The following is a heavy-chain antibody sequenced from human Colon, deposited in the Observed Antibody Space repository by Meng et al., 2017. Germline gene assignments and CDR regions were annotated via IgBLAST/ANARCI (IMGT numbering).Heavy chain of an antibody. Sequence: QVQLQESGPGLVRPSETLSLMCTVSGGSVSSAAYQWGWIRQPPGKGLEWIGYAANSFDPSPNYNPSLKSRVTIPLDTPKNQFSLKLTSVTAADTAVYYCARDYWGSLDYWGQGILVTVSS. V-gene: IGHV4-61*08. J-gene: IGHJ4*02. CDR1: GGSVSSAAYQ. D-gene: IGHD7-27*01. CDR2: AANSFDPSP. CDR3: ARDYWGSLDY.